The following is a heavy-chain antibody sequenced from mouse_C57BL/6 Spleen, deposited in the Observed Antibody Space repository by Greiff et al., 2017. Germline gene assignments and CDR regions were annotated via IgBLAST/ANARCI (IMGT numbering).Heavy chain of an antibody. CDR3: ARQGAY. CDR2: ISGGGGNP. J-gene: IGHJ3*01. CDR1: GFTFSSYT. V-gene: IGHV5-9*01. Sequence: EVKLMESGGGLVKPGGSLKLSCAASGFTFSSYTMSWVRQTPEKRLEWVATISGGGGNPYYPDRVKGRFTISRDNAKNTLYLQMSSLRSEDTALYYCARQGAYWGQGTLVTVSA.